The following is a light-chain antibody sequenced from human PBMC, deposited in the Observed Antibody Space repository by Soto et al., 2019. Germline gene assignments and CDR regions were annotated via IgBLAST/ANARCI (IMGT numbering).Light chain of an antibody. Sequence: DIQMTQSPSSLSASVGDRVTITCRASQSISNYLSWYQQKPGKVPNLLIYAASSLQSGVPSRFSGSGSGTDFTLTISSLQPEDFATYYCQQSYSTPTFCQGTKVEIK. J-gene: IGKJ1*01. V-gene: IGKV1-39*01. CDR2: AAS. CDR1: QSISNY. CDR3: QQSYSTPT.